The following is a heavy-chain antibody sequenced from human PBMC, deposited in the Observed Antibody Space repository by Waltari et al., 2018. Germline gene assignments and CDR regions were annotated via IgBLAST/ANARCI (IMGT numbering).Heavy chain of an antibody. J-gene: IGHJ4*02. CDR1: GFTFSSYW. V-gene: IGHV3-7*01. Sequence: EVQLVESGGGLVQPGGSLRLSCAASGFTFSSYWMTWVRPAPGKGLEWVANIKQDGSEKYYVDSVKGRFTISRDNAKNSLYLQMNSLRAEDTAVYYCARDHPVYDPPSFLEFWDYWGQGTLVTVSS. CDR3: ARDHPVYDPPSFLEFWDY. D-gene: IGHD3-22*01. CDR2: IKQDGSEK.